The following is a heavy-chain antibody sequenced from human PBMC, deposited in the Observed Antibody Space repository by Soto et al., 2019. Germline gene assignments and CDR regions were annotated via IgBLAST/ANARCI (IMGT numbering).Heavy chain of an antibody. V-gene: IGHV1-2*02. J-gene: IGHJ6*02. CDR2: INPNIGDT. CDR3: ARSSGSYSYYGMDV. Sequence: QVQLVQSGAEVKKPGASVKVSCKASGYSFTGYYMHWVRQAPGEGLEWMGWINPNIGDTKYAQKFQGRVTMTRDTSISTAYMGLSSLRSDDTAVYYCARSSGSYSYYGMDVWGQGTTVTVSS. D-gene: IGHD1-26*01. CDR1: GYSFTGYY.